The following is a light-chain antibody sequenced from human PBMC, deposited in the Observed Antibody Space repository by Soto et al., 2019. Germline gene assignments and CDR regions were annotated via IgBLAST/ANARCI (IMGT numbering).Light chain of an antibody. CDR1: QSVGSN. J-gene: IGKJ5*01. V-gene: IGKV3-15*01. CDR3: QQYNNRPPVT. Sequence: EIVMTQSPATLSVSPGERATLSCRASQSVGSNLAWYQYKPGQAPRLLIEDASTRATGIPARFSGSGSGTEFTLTISSLQSEDFAVYYCQQYNNRPPVTFGQGTRLEIK. CDR2: DAS.